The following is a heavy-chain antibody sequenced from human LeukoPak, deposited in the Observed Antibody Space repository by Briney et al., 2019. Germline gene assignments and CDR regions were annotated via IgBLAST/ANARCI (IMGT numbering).Heavy chain of an antibody. CDR1: GFTFSSYA. J-gene: IGHJ4*02. D-gene: IGHD3-10*01. V-gene: IGHV3-30-3*01. CDR2: ISYDGSNK. Sequence: GRSLRLSCAASGFTFSSYAMHWVRQAPGKGLEWVAVISYDGSNKYYADSVKGRFTISRDNSKNTLYLQMNSLRAEDTAVYYCARDFGGITMVRGVIITGDYWGQGTLVTVSP. CDR3: ARDFGGITMVRGVIITGDY.